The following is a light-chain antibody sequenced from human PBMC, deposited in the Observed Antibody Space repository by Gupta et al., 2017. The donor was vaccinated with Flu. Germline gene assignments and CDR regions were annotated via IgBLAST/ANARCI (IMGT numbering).Light chain of an antibody. J-gene: IGLJ2*01. CDR2: SNN. Sequence: QSVLTQPPSAYGTPGWAVTMSTSGSSSNIGSNTVNWYQQLPGTAPRLLISSNNQRPSGVPDRFSGSKSGTSASLAISGLQSEDEADYYCAAWDDSLNGVVFGGGTKLTVL. V-gene: IGLV1-44*01. CDR3: AAWDDSLNGVV. CDR1: SSNIGSNT.